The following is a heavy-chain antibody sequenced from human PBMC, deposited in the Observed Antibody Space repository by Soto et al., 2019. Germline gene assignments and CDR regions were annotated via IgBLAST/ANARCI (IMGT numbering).Heavy chain of an antibody. D-gene: IGHD4-4*01. CDR2: ISGSGGST. J-gene: IGHJ3*02. Sequence: GGSLRLSCAASGFTFSSYAMSWVRQAPGKGLEWVSAISGSGGSTYYADSVKGRFTISRDNSKNTLYLQMNSLRAEDTAVYSCAKHHDDYNDAFDIWGQGTMVTVSS. CDR3: AKHHDDYNDAFDI. CDR1: GFTFSSYA. V-gene: IGHV3-23*01.